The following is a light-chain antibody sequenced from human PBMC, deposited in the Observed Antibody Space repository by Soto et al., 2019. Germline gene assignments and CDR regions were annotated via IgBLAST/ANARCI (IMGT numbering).Light chain of an antibody. CDR3: QQYGSSGT. V-gene: IGKV3-20*01. CDR2: GAS. CDR1: QSVSNNY. J-gene: IGKJ1*01. Sequence: EIVLTQSPGTLSLSPGERATLSCRASQSVSNNYLAWYQQNPGQAPRLLIYGASKRATGIPDRFSGSGSGTDFTLTISRLEPEDFAVYYCQQYGSSGTFGQGTKVDIK.